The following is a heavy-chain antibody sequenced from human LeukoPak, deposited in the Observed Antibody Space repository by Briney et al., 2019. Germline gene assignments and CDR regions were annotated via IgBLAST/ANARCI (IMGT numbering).Heavy chain of an antibody. CDR2: ISYDGSNK. Sequence: GGSLRLSCAASGFDFSSYSMNWVRQAPGKGLEWVAVISYDGSNKYYADSVKGRFTISRDNSKNTLYLQMNSLRAEDTAVYYCAKDRDGYEFFSDYWGQGTLVTVSS. V-gene: IGHV3-30*18. D-gene: IGHD5-12*01. CDR1: GFDFSSYS. CDR3: AKDRDGYEFFSDY. J-gene: IGHJ4*02.